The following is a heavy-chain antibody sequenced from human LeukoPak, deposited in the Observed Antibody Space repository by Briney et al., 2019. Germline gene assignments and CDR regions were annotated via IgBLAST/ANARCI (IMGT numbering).Heavy chain of an antibody. CDR3: ASPDYGGNLGAFDI. CDR2: IYDSGST. V-gene: IGHV4-39*01. Sequence: SETLSLTCTVSGGSISSSSYYWGWIRQPPGKGLEWIGSIYDSGSTYYNPSLKSRVTISVDTSKNQFSLKLSSVTAADTAVYYCASPDYGGNLGAFDIWGPGTMVTVSP. CDR1: GGSISSSSYY. J-gene: IGHJ3*02. D-gene: IGHD4-23*01.